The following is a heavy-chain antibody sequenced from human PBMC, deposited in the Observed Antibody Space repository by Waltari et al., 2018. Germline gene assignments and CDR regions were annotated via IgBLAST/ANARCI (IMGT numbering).Heavy chain of an antibody. V-gene: IGHV3-23*01. Sequence: EVQLLESGGGLVQPGGSLRLSCAASGFTFSSYAMSWVRQPPGKGLGWVSAISGSGGSTYYADSVKGRFTISRDNSKNTLYLQMNSLRAEDTAVYYCAKDLCSRVKGYCTNGVPFDYWGQGTLVTVSS. CDR3: AKDLCSRVKGYCTNGVPFDY. J-gene: IGHJ4*02. D-gene: IGHD2-8*01. CDR1: GFTFSSYA. CDR2: ISGSGGST.